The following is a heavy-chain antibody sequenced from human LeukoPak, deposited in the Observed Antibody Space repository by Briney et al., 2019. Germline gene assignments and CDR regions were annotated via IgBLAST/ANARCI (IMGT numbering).Heavy chain of an antibody. CDR1: GGSISSSSYY. CDR2: IYYSGST. V-gene: IGHV4-39*07. Sequence: SETLSLTCTVSGGSISSSSYYWGWIRQPPGKGLEWIGSIYYSGSTYYNPSLKSRVTISVDTSKNQFSLKLSSVTAADTAVYYCARGMYYFDYWGQGTLVTVSS. CDR3: ARGMYYFDY. J-gene: IGHJ4*02.